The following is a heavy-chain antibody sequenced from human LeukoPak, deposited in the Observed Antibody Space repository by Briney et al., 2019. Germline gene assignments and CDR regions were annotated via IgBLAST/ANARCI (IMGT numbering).Heavy chain of an antibody. Sequence: SETLSLTCTVSGGSISSYYWSWIRQPPGKGLEWIAYISDIGSINYNPSLKSRVTISLDTFKNQFSLKLSSVTAADTAVYYCAGHHPRNTVDFWGQGTLVTVSS. J-gene: IGHJ4*02. CDR3: AGHHPRNTVDF. CDR2: ISDIGSI. CDR1: GGSISSYY. D-gene: IGHD2/OR15-2a*01. V-gene: IGHV4-59*08.